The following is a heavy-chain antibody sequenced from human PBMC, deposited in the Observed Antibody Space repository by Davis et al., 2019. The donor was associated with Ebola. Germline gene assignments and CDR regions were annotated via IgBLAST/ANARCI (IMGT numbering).Heavy chain of an antibody. V-gene: IGHV3-43*02. Sequence: PGGSLRLSCAASGFTFADYAMHWVRHAPGKGLEWVSLISGDGGSTYYADSVKGRFTISRDNSKNSLYLQMNSLRTEDTALYYCAKDLWDSSGYYYYNWFDPWGQGTLVTVSS. J-gene: IGHJ5*02. CDR3: AKDLWDSSGYYYYNWFDP. CDR2: ISGDGGST. D-gene: IGHD3-22*01. CDR1: GFTFADYA.